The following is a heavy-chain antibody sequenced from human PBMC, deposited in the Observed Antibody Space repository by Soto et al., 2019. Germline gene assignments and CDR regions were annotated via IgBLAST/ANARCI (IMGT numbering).Heavy chain of an antibody. Sequence: SETLSLTCTVSGGSISTSNYYWGWVRQPPGKGLDWIGYIYYSGSTNYNPSLKSRVTISVDTSKNQFSLKLSSVTAADTAVYYCARAYSGSYFDYWGQGTLVTVSS. CDR1: GGSISTSNYY. D-gene: IGHD1-26*01. CDR2: IYYSGST. J-gene: IGHJ4*02. CDR3: ARAYSGSYFDY. V-gene: IGHV4-61*05.